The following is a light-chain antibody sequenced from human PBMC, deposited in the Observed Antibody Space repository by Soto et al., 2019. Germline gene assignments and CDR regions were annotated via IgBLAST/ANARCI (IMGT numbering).Light chain of an antibody. Sequence: DIQMTQCPSSLSASVGDRVTITCRESQSISSYLIWYQQKPGKAPKLLLYAASSLQSGVPSRFSGSGSGTDFTLTISSLQPEDFATYYCHQSYSTPYSFGQGTELEIK. J-gene: IGKJ2*01. CDR1: QSISSY. CDR2: AAS. V-gene: IGKV1-39*01. CDR3: HQSYSTPYS.